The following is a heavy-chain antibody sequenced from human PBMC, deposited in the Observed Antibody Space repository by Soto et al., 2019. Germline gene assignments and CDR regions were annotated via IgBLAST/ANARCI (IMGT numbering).Heavy chain of an antibody. D-gene: IGHD4-17*01. CDR1: GGSISSYF. CDR2: IYYGGIT. Sequence: QVQLQESGPGLVKPSETLSLTCTVSGGSISSYFWTWIRQPPGKGLEWIGYIYYGGITKYNPSLKSQVTISVDTSKNQFSLGLNSVTAADTAVYYCARDTDYGGRYSLDVWGQGTTVSVSS. J-gene: IGHJ6*02. CDR3: ARDTDYGGRYSLDV. V-gene: IGHV4-59*01.